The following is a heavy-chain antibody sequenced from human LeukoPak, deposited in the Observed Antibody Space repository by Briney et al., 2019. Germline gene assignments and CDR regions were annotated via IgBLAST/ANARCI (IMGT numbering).Heavy chain of an antibody. D-gene: IGHD3-10*01. CDR1: GFTFSSYA. CDR3: AKDSYYGSGSSLVEFDP. J-gene: IGHJ5*02. Sequence: GGSLRLSCAASGFTFSSYAMSWVRQAPGKGLEWVSAVSGSGVSTYYAESVKGRFTISRDNSKNTLYLQMNSLRAEDTAVYYCAKDSYYGSGSSLVEFDPWGQGTLVTVSS. CDR2: VSGSGVST. V-gene: IGHV3-23*01.